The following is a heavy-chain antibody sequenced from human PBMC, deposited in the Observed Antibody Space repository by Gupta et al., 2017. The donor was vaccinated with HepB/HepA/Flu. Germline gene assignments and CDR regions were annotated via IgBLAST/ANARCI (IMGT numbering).Heavy chain of an antibody. V-gene: IGHV4-34*01. D-gene: IGHD4-11*01. Sequence: QVQLQQWGAGLLKPSETLSLTCAVYGGSFSGYYWSWIRQPPGQGLEWIGEINHSGSTNYNPYLKSRVTRAGDTSKDQFSRKLSSVTAADTAVYYCARGPRRASLHLQSGARPHHTPYYYYYYGMDGWGQGTTVTVSS. CDR3: ARGPRRASLHLQSGARPHHTPYYYYYYGMDG. J-gene: IGHJ6*01. CDR2: INHSGST. CDR1: GGSFSGYY.